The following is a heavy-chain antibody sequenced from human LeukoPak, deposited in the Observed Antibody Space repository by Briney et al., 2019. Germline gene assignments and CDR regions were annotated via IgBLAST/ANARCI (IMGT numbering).Heavy chain of an antibody. V-gene: IGHV3-21*01. CDR3: ARERLEVGLYYYGMDV. Sequence: GGSLRLSCAASGFTFSSYGMHWVRQAPGKGLEWVSSISSSSSYIYYADSVKGRFTISRDNAKNSLYLQMNSLRAEDTAVYYCARERLEVGLYYYGMDVWGQGTTVTVSS. CDR1: GFTFSSYG. D-gene: IGHD1-1*01. J-gene: IGHJ6*02. CDR2: ISSSSSYI.